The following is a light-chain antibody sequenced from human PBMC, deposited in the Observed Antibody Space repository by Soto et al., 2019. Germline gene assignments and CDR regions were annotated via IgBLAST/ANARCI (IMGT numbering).Light chain of an antibody. CDR1: SSDVCGYNY. Sequence: QSALTQPPSASGSPGQSVTISCTGTSSDVCGYNYVSWYQQHPGKAPQLMIYEGSKRPSGVPDRFSGSKSGNRACLTVWGLQAEDGDYYYCSSYAGSNTLVFGGGTKLTV. CDR3: SSYAGSNTLV. V-gene: IGLV2-8*01. J-gene: IGLJ2*01. CDR2: EGS.